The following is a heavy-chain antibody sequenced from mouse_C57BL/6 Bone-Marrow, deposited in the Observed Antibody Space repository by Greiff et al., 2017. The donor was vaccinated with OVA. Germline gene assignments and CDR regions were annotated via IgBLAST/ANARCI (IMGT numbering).Heavy chain of an antibody. CDR3: ARCGNWDPDY. CDR1: GYTFTDYY. Sequence: EVKVVESGPVLVKPGASVKMSCKASGYTFTDYYMNWVKQSHGKSLEWIGVINPYNGGTSYNQKFKGKATLTVDKSSSTAYMELNSLTSEDSAVYYCARCGNWDPDYWGQGTTLTVSS. V-gene: IGHV1-19*01. J-gene: IGHJ2*01. CDR2: INPYNGGT. D-gene: IGHD4-1*01.